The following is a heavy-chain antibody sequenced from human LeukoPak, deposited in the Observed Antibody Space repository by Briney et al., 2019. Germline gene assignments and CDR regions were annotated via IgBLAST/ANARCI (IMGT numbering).Heavy chain of an antibody. J-gene: IGHJ4*02. CDR2: INNDGSIT. CDR1: GFIFSRYW. CDR3: ARGPSVLGATDN. Sequence: PVGSLRLSCAASGFIFSRYWMHWVRQVPGKELVWVSRINNDGSITNSADSVKGRFTISRDNAKDTLYLQMDSLRAEDTAIYYCARGPSVLGATDNWGQGTLVAVSS. V-gene: IGHV3-74*01. D-gene: IGHD3-10*01.